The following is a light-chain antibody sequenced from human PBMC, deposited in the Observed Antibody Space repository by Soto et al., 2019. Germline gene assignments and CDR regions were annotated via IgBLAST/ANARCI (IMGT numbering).Light chain of an antibody. V-gene: IGKV1D-13*01. Sequence: AIQLTQSPSSLSASVGDRVTITCRASQGISSTLAWYQQKPGKPPKLLIYDASSLESGVPVRFSGRGSGTDFTLTISSLQPEDSATYYCQQYHNYASITFGQRTRLEIK. CDR3: QQYHNYASIT. CDR2: DAS. CDR1: QGISST. J-gene: IGKJ5*01.